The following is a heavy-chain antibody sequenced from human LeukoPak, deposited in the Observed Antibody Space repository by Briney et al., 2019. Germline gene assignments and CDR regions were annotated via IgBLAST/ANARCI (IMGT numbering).Heavy chain of an antibody. Sequence: PGGSLRLSCAASGFTFSSYAMSWVRQAPGKGLEWVSAISGSGGSTYYADSVKGRFTISRDNSKNTLYLQMNSLRAEDTAVYYCAKEGDCSSTSCSVVGYLNWFDPWGQGTLVTVSS. CDR3: AKEGDCSSTSCSVVGYLNWFDP. D-gene: IGHD2-2*01. V-gene: IGHV3-23*01. CDR1: GFTFSSYA. J-gene: IGHJ5*02. CDR2: ISGSGGST.